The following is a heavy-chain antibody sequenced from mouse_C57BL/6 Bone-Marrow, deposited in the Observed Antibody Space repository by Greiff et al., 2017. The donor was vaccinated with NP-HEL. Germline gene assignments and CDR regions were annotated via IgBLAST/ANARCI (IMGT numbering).Heavy chain of an antibody. D-gene: IGHD2-1*01. Sequence: QVQLQQSGAELARPGASVKLSCKASGYTFTSYGISWVKQRTGQGLEWIGEIYPRSGNTYYNEKFKGKATLTADKSSSTAYMELRSLTSEDSAVYFGARRGLYYGNMYYFDYWGQGTTLTVSS. CDR1: GYTFTSYG. J-gene: IGHJ2*01. CDR3: ARRGLYYGNMYYFDY. CDR2: IYPRSGNT. V-gene: IGHV1-81*01.